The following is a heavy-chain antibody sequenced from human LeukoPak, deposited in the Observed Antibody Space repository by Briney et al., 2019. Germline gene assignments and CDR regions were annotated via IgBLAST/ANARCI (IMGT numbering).Heavy chain of an antibody. CDR2: INSDGSIT. CDR1: GFTFSSYW. D-gene: IGHD1-26*01. J-gene: IGHJ4*01. CDR3: TRSRNSGTYIDY. V-gene: IGHV3-74*01. Sequence: GGSLRLSCAVSGFTFSSYWMHWVRQAPGKGLVWVSRINSDGSITSYADSVKGRFTISRDNAKNTLYLQVNSLRAEDTALYYCTRSRNSGTYIDYWGHGTLVTVSS.